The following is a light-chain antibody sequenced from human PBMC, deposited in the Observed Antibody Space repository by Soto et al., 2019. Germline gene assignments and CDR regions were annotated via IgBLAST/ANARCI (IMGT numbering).Light chain of an antibody. CDR3: QQYYTYST. CDR1: QTISSW. Sequence: DIQLTQSPSFLSASVGDRVTITCRASQTISSWLAWYQQKPGKAPKLLIYKASTLKSGVPSRFSGSGSGTEFTLTISSLQPDDFSSYYCQQYYTYSTFGQGTKVDIK. CDR2: KAS. J-gene: IGKJ1*01. V-gene: IGKV1-5*03.